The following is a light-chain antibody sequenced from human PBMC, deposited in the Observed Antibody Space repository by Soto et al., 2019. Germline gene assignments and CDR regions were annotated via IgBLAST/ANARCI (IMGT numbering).Light chain of an antibody. V-gene: IGKV3-15*01. CDR1: QSVSSN. CDR3: QQYNNGPPWT. J-gene: IGKJ1*01. Sequence: IVMTQSPATLSVSPGERAPLSCRASQSVSSNLAWYQQKPGQAPRLLIHGASTRATGIPARFSGGGSGTEFTLTISSLQSEDFAVYHCQQYNNGPPWTFGQGTKVAIK. CDR2: GAS.